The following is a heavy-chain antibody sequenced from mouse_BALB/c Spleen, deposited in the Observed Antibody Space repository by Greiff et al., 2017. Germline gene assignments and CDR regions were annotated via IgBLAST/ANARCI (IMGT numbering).Heavy chain of an antibody. CDR3: ARWSITTVSFAD. CDR2: IDPANGNT. V-gene: IGHV14-3*02. D-gene: IGHD1-1*01. J-gene: IGHJ3*01. CDR1: GFNIKDTY. Sequence: EVQLQQSGAELVKPGASVKLSCTASGFNIKDTYMHWVKQRPEQGLEWIGRIDPANGNTKYDPKFQGKATITADTSSNTAYLQLSSLTSEDTAVYYCARWSITTVSFADWGQGTLVTVSA.